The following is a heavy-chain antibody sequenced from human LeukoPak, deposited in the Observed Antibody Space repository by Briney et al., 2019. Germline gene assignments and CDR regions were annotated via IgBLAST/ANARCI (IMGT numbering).Heavy chain of an antibody. V-gene: IGHV3-21*01. D-gene: IGHD6-13*01. J-gene: IGHJ3*02. CDR2: ISSSSSYI. CDR3: AREGDSSSWYRNDAFDI. Sequence: PGGSRRLSCAASGFTFSSYSMNWVRQAPGKGLEWVSSISSSSSYIYYADSVKGRFTISRDNAKNSLYLQMNSLRAEDTAVYYCAREGDSSSWYRNDAFDIWGQGTMVTVSS. CDR1: GFTFSSYS.